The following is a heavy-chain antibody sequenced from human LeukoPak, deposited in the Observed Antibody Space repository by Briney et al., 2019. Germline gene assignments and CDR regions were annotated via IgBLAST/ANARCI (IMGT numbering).Heavy chain of an antibody. J-gene: IGHJ4*02. D-gene: IGHD6-13*01. Sequence: SETLSLTCAVSGGSISSNSYYWGWIRQPPGKGLEWIGSIYYSGSTYYNPSLKSRVTISVDTSKNQFSLKLSSVTAADTAVYYCARVLRYSSSWCYFDYWGQGTLVTVSS. V-gene: IGHV4-39*07. CDR2: IYYSGST. CDR1: GGSISSNSYY. CDR3: ARVLRYSSSWCYFDY.